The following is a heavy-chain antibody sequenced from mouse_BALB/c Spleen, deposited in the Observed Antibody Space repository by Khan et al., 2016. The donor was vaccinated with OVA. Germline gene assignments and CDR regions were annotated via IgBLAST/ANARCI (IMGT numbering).Heavy chain of an antibody. Sequence: QIQLVQSGPELKKPGETVKISCKASGYTFTNNGMNWVKQNPGKGLKWMGWINTYTGEPTYVDDFKGRFAFSLETSATTAYLQINNLKNEDTATYFCARVGYPGTRDNWGQGTSVTVSS. CDR1: GYTFTNNG. CDR3: ARVGYPGTRDN. CDR2: INTYTGEP. V-gene: IGHV9-3-1*01. J-gene: IGHJ4*01. D-gene: IGHD2-14*01.